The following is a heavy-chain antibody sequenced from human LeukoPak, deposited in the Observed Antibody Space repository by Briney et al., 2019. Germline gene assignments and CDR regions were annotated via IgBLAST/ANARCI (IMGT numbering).Heavy chain of an antibody. Sequence: SVKVSCKASGYTFTGYYIHWVRQAPGQGLEWMGWINPNGGGTNYAQKFQGRVTMTRYTSITTAYMELSRLRSDDTAGYYCARGGYSSVPGIVTYWGQGTLVTVSS. J-gene: IGHJ4*02. CDR2: INPNGGGT. D-gene: IGHD5-18*01. CDR3: ARGGYSSVPGIVTY. CDR1: GYTFTGYY. V-gene: IGHV1-2*02.